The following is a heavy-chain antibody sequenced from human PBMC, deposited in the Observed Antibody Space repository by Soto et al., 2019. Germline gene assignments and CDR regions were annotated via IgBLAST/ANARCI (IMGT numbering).Heavy chain of an antibody. Sequence: ESLKISCKVSRDSFTGFWIGLVRQMPGKGLAWLGSIYPRDSDTRYSPSFQGQVTISADKSLSTAYLQWNSLQASDTAIYYCARQHPLDSRVWFTWGQGTLVTVSS. CDR3: ARQHPLDSRVWFT. CDR2: IYPRDSDT. CDR1: RDSFTGFW. D-gene: IGHD6-19*01. J-gene: IGHJ4*02. V-gene: IGHV5-51*01.